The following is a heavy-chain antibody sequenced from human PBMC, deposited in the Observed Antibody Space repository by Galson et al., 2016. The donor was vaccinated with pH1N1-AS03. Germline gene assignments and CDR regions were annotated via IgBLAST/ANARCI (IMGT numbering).Heavy chain of an antibody. D-gene: IGHD3-22*01. CDR3: ARDGGYSSGWIDF. CDR2: ISSSSRFI. CDR1: GFTFSTYT. Sequence: SLRLSCAASGFTFSTYTMNWVRQAPGKGLEWVAYISSSSRFIHYADAVQGRFTISKDSPKNSVYLHMNGLRADDTAVYYCARDGGYSSGWIDFWGQGTLVSVSS. V-gene: IGHV3-21*01. J-gene: IGHJ4*02.